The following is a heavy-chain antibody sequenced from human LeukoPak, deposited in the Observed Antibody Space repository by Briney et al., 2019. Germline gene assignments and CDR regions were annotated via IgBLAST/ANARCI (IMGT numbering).Heavy chain of an antibody. V-gene: IGHV3-53*01. D-gene: IGHD3-22*01. Sequence: GGSLRLSCAASGFTVSSKYMSWVRQAPGKGLEWVSVIYSGGSTYYADSVKGRFTISRDNSKNTLYLQLNSLRAEDTAVYYCARDYYYDSSGYYYVGAFDIWGQGTMVTVSS. CDR1: GFTVSSKY. J-gene: IGHJ3*02. CDR3: ARDYYYDSSGYYYVGAFDI. CDR2: IYSGGST.